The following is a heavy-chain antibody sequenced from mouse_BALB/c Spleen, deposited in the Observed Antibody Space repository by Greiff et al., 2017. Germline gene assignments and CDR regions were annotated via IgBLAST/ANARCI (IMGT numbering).Heavy chain of an antibody. J-gene: IGHJ2*01. CDR1: GFYIKDTY. Sequence: VQLQQSGAELVKPGASVKLSCTVSGFYIKDTYMHWVKQWPEQGLEWIGRIDPANGNNKYDPKFQGKATITADTASNTAYLQLSSLTSEDTAVYCCVHGNAYYYDYWGQGTTLTVSA. D-gene: IGHD2-1*01. CDR3: VHGNAYYYDY. CDR2: IDPANGNN. V-gene: IGHV14-3*02.